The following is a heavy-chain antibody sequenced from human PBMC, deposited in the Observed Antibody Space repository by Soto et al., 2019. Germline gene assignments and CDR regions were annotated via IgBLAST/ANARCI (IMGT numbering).Heavy chain of an antibody. D-gene: IGHD6-13*01. Sequence: IHMACQAREKKLEWVAVISYDGSNKYYADSVKGRFTISRGNSKNTLYLQMNSLRAEDTAVYYCAKAQSSSWSLISRYGGPRNRFSPWGQGTLVIGS. CDR3: AKAQSSSWSLISRYGGPRNRFSP. V-gene: IGHV3-30*18. J-gene: IGHJ1*01. CDR2: ISYDGSNK.